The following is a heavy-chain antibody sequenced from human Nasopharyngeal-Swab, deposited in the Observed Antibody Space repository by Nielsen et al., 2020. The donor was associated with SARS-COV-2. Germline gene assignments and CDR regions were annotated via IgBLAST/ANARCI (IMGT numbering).Heavy chain of an antibody. CDR1: GYSVSGDRYY. CDR2: LSDSGNT. Sequence: SETLSLTCTVSGYSVSGDRYYWNWIRQPPGQGLEWIACLSDSGNTNYNPSLKSRVSISVDTSANQFSLKLSSLTAADTAVYYCARDEHAGYDRDHYYYYGMDVWGQGTTVTVSS. J-gene: IGHJ6*02. CDR3: ARDEHAGYDRDHYYYYGMDV. D-gene: IGHD5-12*01. V-gene: IGHV4-61*01.